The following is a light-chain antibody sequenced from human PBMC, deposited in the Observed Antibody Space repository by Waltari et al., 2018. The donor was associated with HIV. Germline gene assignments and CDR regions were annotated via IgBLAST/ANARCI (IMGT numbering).Light chain of an antibody. CDR2: DAS. Sequence: DIVLTQSPATLSLSQGEGATLYCRASQSVGSYLAWYQQKPGQAPRLLIYDASNRATGIPARFSGSGSRTDFTLTISSLEPEDFAVYYCQQRTNWPPYSFGQGTKLEI. CDR1: QSVGSY. V-gene: IGKV3-11*01. J-gene: IGKJ2*03. CDR3: QQRTNWPPYS.